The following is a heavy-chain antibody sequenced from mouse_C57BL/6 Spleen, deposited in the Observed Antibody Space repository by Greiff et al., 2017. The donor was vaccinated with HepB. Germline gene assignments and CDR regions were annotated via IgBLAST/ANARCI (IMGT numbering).Heavy chain of an antibody. CDR3: AREGAYYGSYWYIDV. J-gene: IGHJ1*03. V-gene: IGHV5-9*01. CDR1: GFTFSSYT. CDR2: ISGGGGNT. Sequence: EVQVVESGGGLVKPGGSLKLSCAASGFTFSSYTMSWVRQTPEKRLEWVATISGGGGNTYYPDRVKGRFTISRDNAKNTLYLQMSSLRSEDAALYYWAREGAYYGSYWYIDVWGTGTTVTVSS. D-gene: IGHD2-10*01.